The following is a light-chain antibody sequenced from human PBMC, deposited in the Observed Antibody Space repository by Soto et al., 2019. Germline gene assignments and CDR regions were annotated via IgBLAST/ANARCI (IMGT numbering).Light chain of an antibody. J-gene: IGKJ1*01. CDR2: DAS. CDR3: QQYTNWPKT. CDR1: QNINNY. V-gene: IGKV1-33*01. Sequence: DIQMTQSPSSLSASVGDRFTITWQASQNINNYLNWYQQKPGRAPKLLIYDASNLEAGVPSRFRGSGSGTEFTLTISSLQSEDFAVYYCQQYTNWPKTFGQGTKVDIK.